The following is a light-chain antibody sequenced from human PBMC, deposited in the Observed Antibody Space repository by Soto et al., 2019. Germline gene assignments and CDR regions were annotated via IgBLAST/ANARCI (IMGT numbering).Light chain of an antibody. Sequence: SVLTQPPSPSGTPGQRVTISCSGSSSNVGGNPVNWYQHVPTTAPKLLIYTNTQRPSGVPDRFSGSKSGTSDSLAISGLQYEDEADYYCASWDDSMNGPVFGTGTKVTVL. J-gene: IGLJ1*01. V-gene: IGLV1-44*01. CDR2: TNT. CDR1: SSNVGGNP. CDR3: ASWDDSMNGPV.